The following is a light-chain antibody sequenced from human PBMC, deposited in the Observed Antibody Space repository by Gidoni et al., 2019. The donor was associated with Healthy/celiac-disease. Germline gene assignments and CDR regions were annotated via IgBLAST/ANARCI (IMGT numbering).Light chain of an antibody. CDR3: QQYYSTPFT. J-gene: IGKJ3*01. CDR1: QIVLYSSNNKNY. CDR2: WAS. Sequence: DLVMTQSPDSLAVSLGERATINYKSSQIVLYSSNNKNYLAWYQQKPGQPPKLLIYWASTRESGVPERFSGSGSGTDFTLTISSLQAEDVAVYYCQQYYSTPFTFGPGTKVDIK. V-gene: IGKV4-1*01.